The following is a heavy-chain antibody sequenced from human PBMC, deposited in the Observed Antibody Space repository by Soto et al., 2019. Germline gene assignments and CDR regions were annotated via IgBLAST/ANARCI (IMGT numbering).Heavy chain of an antibody. CDR2: IYYSGST. CDR1: VGSISICDYY. V-gene: IGHV4-30-4*01. J-gene: IGHJ5*01. Sequence: SETLSLTCTVSVGSISICDYYWSWIRHPPGNCLDCIVYIYYSGSTYYNPSLKSRVTISVDTSKNQFSLKLTSVTAADTAVYYCARGLRLRLRYLVYSYNFDSWGQGTPVTVSS. CDR3: ARGLRLRLRYLVYSYNFDS. D-gene: IGHD3-9*01.